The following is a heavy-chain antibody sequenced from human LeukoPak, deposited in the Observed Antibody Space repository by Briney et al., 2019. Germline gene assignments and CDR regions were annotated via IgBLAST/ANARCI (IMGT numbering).Heavy chain of an antibody. V-gene: IGHV4-30-2*01. J-gene: IGHJ4*02. CDR3: ARGHEGHFDY. Sequence: PSETLSLTCTVSGGSISSGGYYWSWIRQPPGKGLEWIGYIYHSGSTYYNPSLKSRVTISVDRSKNQFSLKLSSVTAADTAVYYCARGHEGHFDYWGQGTLVTVSS. CDR2: IYHSGST. CDR1: GGSISSGGYY.